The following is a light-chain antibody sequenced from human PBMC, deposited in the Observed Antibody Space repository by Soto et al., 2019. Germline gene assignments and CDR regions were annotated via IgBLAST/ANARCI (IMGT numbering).Light chain of an antibody. J-gene: IGKJ2*01. Sequence: EIVMTQSPATLSVSPGERATLSCRASQSVRRNVAWYQQKPGQAPRLLIYDASTRATGIPARFSGSESGTEFTLTISSLQSEDFAVYYCKQYNDWPPYTFGQGTKLEIK. CDR2: DAS. CDR1: QSVRRN. CDR3: KQYNDWPPYT. V-gene: IGKV3-15*01.